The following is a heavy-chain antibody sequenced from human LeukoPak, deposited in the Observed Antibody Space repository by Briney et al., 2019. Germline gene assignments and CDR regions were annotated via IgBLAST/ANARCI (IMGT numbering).Heavy chain of an antibody. D-gene: IGHD6-13*01. Sequence: ASVKVSCKASGYTFTSYGISWVRQAPGQGLEWMGWISVYNGNTNYAQKLQGRVTMTTDTSTSTAYMELSSLRSEDTAVYYCARDLLAAAAGTLRYFFDYWGQGTLVTVSS. CDR1: GYTFTSYG. CDR3: ARDLLAAAAGTLRYFFDY. V-gene: IGHV1-18*01. CDR2: ISVYNGNT. J-gene: IGHJ4*02.